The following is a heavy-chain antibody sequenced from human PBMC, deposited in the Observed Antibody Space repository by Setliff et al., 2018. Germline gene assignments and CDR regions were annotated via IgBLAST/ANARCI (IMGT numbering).Heavy chain of an antibody. CDR2: IYYSGIT. V-gene: IGHV4-39*02. D-gene: IGHD3-10*01. J-gene: IGHJ5*02. Sequence: ETLSLTCTVSGGSIRSSTHYWGWIRQPPGKGLEWIGTIYYSGITYYTPSLRSRATISVDTSKNRFSLQLSSVTAADTAVYYCEGYQGSGSNYKVVNWFDPWGQGTLVTVSS. CDR1: GGSIRSSTHY. CDR3: EGYQGSGSNYKVVNWFDP.